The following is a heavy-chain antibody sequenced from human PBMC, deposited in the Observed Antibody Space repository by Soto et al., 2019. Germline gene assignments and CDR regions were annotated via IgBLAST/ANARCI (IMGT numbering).Heavy chain of an antibody. CDR2: IYWNDDK. CDR3: AKSGSSGWYGWFDH. Sequence: QITLKASGPTLVKPTQTLTLTCIFSGFSLRTSGVGVGWIRQPPGKALEWLGFIYWNDDKRYSPSLKSRLTITKDTSKTQVVLTMTNMDSVDTATYYCAKSGSSGWYGWFDHWGQGTLVTVS. D-gene: IGHD6-19*01. J-gene: IGHJ5*02. CDR1: GFSLRTSGVG. V-gene: IGHV2-5*01.